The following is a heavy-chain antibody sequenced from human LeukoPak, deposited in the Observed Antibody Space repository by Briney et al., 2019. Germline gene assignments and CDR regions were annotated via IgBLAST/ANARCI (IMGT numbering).Heavy chain of an antibody. V-gene: IGHV4-4*07. CDR2: IYTSGST. CDR1: GGSNNNYY. Sequence: SETLSLTCTVSGGSNNNYYWNWIRQPAGKGLEWIGRIYTSGSTNYNPSLKSRVTMSVDTSKNQFSLKVSFVTAAHTAVYYCARELGSSPGFDYWGQGTLVTVSS. CDR3: ARELGSSPGFDY. D-gene: IGHD6-6*01. J-gene: IGHJ4*02.